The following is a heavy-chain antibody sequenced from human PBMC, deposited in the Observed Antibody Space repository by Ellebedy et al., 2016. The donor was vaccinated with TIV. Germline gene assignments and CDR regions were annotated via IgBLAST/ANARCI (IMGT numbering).Heavy chain of an antibody. Sequence: GESLKISCTVSGFSFRSYGMHWARQAPGKGLEWVAVIWYDGSKKYYADSVKGRFTISRDNSKNTLYLQMNSLRAEDTAVYYCATGGYSNGYGGWFDPWGQGTLVTVSS. V-gene: IGHV3-33*01. CDR3: ATGGYSNGYGGWFDP. CDR2: IWYDGSKK. D-gene: IGHD5-18*01. CDR1: GFSFRSYG. J-gene: IGHJ5*02.